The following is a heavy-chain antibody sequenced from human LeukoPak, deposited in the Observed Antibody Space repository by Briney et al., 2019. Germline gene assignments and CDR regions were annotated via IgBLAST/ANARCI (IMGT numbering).Heavy chain of an antibody. V-gene: IGHV4-4*07. CDR3: ARGSGSYLANWFDP. Sequence: SETLSLTCTVSGGSISSYYWSWIRQPAGKGLEWIGRIYTSGSTNYNPSLKSRVTMSVDTSKNQFSLKLSSVTAADTAVYYCARGSGSYLANWFDPWGQGTLVTVSS. CDR2: IYTSGST. CDR1: GGSISSYY. D-gene: IGHD1-26*01. J-gene: IGHJ5*02.